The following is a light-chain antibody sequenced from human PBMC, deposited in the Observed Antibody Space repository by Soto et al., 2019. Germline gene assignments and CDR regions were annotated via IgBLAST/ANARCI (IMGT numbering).Light chain of an antibody. Sequence: IVLTQSPGTLSLSPGERATLSCRASQYVKSQYLAWYQHKPGQAPRLLIYAASSRATGIPDRFSGSGSGTDFMLTISRLEAEDVGVYYCQQYSNSVGFFGGGTRVEIK. CDR3: QQYSNSVGF. J-gene: IGKJ4*01. V-gene: IGKV3-20*01. CDR2: AAS. CDR1: QYVKSQY.